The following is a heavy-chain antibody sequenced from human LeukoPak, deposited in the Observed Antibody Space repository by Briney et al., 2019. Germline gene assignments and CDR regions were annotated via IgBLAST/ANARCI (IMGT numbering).Heavy chain of an antibody. CDR1: GFTFSSYA. CDR3: AKRVFFGYYYYYMDV. Sequence: PGGSLRLSCAASGFTFSSYAMSWVRQAPGKRLEWVSAISGSGGSTYYADSVKGRFTISRDNSKNTLYLQMNSLRAEGTAVYYCAKRVFFGYYYYYMDVWGKGTTVTVSS. V-gene: IGHV3-23*01. D-gene: IGHD3-3*01. J-gene: IGHJ6*03. CDR2: ISGSGGST.